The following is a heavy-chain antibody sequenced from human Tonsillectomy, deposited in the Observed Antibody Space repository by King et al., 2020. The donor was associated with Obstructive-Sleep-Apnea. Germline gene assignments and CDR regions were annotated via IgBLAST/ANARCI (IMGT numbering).Heavy chain of an antibody. V-gene: IGHV4-39*07. CDR3: ASRPVTTGWFDP. CDR2: IYYSGST. CDR1: GGSISGSSYY. Sequence: LQLQESGPGLVKPSETLSLTCSVSGGSISGSSYYWGWIRQPPGKGLEWIGSIYYSGSTYYNPSLKSRVTISVDTSKNQFSLKLTSVTAADTAVYYCASRPVTTGWFDPWGQGTLVTVSS. J-gene: IGHJ5*02. D-gene: IGHD4-17*01.